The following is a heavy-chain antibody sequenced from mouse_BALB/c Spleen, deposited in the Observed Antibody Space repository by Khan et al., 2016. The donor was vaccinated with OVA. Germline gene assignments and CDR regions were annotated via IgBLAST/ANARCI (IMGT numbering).Heavy chain of an antibody. V-gene: IGHV3-2*02. CDR2: ISYSGNT. CDR1: GYSITSDYA. CDR3: ARIDGGDLDY. Sequence: EVQLQESGPGLVKPSQSLSLTCTVTGYSITSDYAWNWIRQFPGNKLEWMGFISYSGNTKYNPSLKSRISFTRDTSRNQSFLQLNSVTIEDTATYYCARIDGGDLDYWGQGTSVTVSS. J-gene: IGHJ2*02. D-gene: IGHD2-3*01.